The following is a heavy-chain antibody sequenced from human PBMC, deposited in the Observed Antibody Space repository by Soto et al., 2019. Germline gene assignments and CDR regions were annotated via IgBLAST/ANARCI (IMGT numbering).Heavy chain of an antibody. V-gene: IGHV5-51*01. Sequence: GESLKISCKGSGYSFTSYWIGWVRQMPGKGLEWMGIIYPVDSDTRYSPSFQGQVTISADKSIGTAYLQWSSLKASDTAMYYCARQQNWGTSDYYYYGMDVWGQGTTVTVSS. J-gene: IGHJ6*02. CDR1: GYSFTSYW. D-gene: IGHD7-27*01. CDR2: IYPVDSDT. CDR3: ARQQNWGTSDYYYYGMDV.